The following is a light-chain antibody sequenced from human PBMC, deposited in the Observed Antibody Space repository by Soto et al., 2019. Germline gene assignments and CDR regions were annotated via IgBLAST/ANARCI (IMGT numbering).Light chain of an antibody. J-gene: IGLJ1*01. V-gene: IGLV2-14*01. CDR1: SSDVGAHNF. Sequence: QSVLTQPASVSGSPGQAITISCSGSSSDVGAHNFVSWYQHHPGKAPKLMIYEVSNRPSGVSNRFSGSKSGTTASLTIYGLQAEDEADYYCNSYTSSNTYVFGSGTKVTVL. CDR2: EVS. CDR3: NSYTSSNTYV.